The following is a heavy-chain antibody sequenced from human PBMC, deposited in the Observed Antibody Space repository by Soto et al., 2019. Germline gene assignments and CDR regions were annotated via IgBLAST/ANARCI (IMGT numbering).Heavy chain of an antibody. D-gene: IGHD3-10*01. Sequence: GGSLRLSCAASGFTFSSYWMSWVRQAPGKGLEWVANIKQDGSEKYYVDSVKGRFTISRDNAKHSLYLKMNSLRADDTAVYYCARDHRAYGSWSYYVGYFDYWGQGTQVTVSS. J-gene: IGHJ4*02. CDR1: GFTFSSYW. CDR2: IKQDGSEK. V-gene: IGHV3-7*03. CDR3: ARDHRAYGSWSYYVGYFDY.